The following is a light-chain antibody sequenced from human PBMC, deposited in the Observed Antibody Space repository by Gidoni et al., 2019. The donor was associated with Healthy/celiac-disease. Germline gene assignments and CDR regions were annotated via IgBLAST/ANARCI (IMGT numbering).Light chain of an antibody. CDR2: GAS. J-gene: IGKJ5*01. CDR1: QSVSSSY. V-gene: IGKV3-20*01. Sequence: EIVLTQSPATLTLSPGERATLSCRASQSVSSSYLAWYQQKPGQAPRLLIYGASSRATGIPDRCSGSGSGTDFTLTISRLEPEDFAVYYCQQYGSSPATFGQGTRLEIK. CDR3: QQYGSSPAT.